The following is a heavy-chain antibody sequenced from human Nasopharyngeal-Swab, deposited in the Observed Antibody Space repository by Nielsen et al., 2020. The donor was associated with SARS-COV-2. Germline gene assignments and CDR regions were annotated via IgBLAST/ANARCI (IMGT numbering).Heavy chain of an antibody. J-gene: IGHJ5*02. CDR3: ARALSARTTFNCLGP. V-gene: IGHV1-2*06. CDR2: IDPNTGGT. D-gene: IGHD4-17*01. Sequence: ASVKVSCKTSGYIFTDYYIHWVRQAPGQGLEWTGRIDPNTGGTSSAQIFQGRVTMTRDTSISTVYIEVTSLTSDDTAAYYCARALSARTTFNCLGPWGQGTLVTVSS. CDR1: GYIFTDYY.